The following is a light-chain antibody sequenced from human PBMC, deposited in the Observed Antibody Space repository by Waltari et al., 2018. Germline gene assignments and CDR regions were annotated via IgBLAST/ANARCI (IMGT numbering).Light chain of an antibody. J-gene: IGLJ1*01. V-gene: IGLV2-23*01. Sequence: QSALTQHASVSGSPGQSIPIFSPGTSGDAVVFTLFPWYQQHPGKAPQLVIYETTKRPSGVSDRFSGSKFGNTAYLTVSGLQAEDESDYYCCSYAGSSTFVFGSGTRVTV. CDR3: CSYAGSSTFV. CDR1: SGDAVVFTL. CDR2: ETT.